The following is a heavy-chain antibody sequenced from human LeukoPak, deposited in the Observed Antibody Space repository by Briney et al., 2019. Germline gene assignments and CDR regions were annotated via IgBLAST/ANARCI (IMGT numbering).Heavy chain of an antibody. CDR3: AGLHFAAAEEFDP. CDR2: IYYSGST. J-gene: IGHJ5*02. CDR1: GGSINGFY. V-gene: IGHV4-59*08. D-gene: IGHD6-13*01. Sequence: SETLSLTCTVSGGSINGFYWIWIRQPPGKGLEWIGYIYYSGSTNYNPSLRSRVTISVDRSKNQFSLKMNSVTAADTAMYYCAGLHFAAAEEFDPWGQGTLVTVSS.